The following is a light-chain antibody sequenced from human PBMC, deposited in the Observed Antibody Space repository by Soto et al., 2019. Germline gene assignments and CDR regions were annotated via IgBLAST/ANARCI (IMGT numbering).Light chain of an antibody. CDR1: QAVTSKF. V-gene: IGKV3-20*01. Sequence: EIVLRQSPGTLSLSPGDDATLXXKASQAVTSKFLAWYQQKPGQPPRLXXWGASIRATGIADRFSGSGSGTDFTLTISRLEPEDFAVYYCRQYGKSLRCAFGEGTKVDIK. CDR3: RQYGKSLRCA. CDR2: GAS. J-gene: IGKJ4*01.